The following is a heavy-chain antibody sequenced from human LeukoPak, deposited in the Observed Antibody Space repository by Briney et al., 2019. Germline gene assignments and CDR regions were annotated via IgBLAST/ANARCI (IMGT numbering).Heavy chain of an antibody. Sequence: PGGSLRLSCAASGFTFSIYAMHWVRQAPGKGLEWVAVISYAGSNKYYADSVKGRFTISRDNSKNTLYLQMNSLRAEDTAVYYCARDKGTIFGVITYYFHYWGQGILVTVSS. J-gene: IGHJ4*02. V-gene: IGHV3-30*04. CDR3: ARDKGTIFGVITYYFHY. CDR1: GFTFSIYA. D-gene: IGHD3-3*01. CDR2: ISYAGSNK.